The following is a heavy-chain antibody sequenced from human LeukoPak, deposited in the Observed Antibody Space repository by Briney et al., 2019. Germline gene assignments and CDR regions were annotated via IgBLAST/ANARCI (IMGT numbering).Heavy chain of an antibody. CDR2: ISGDGSVT. Sequence: GGSLRLSCTGSGFTLRNYWLHWVRQVSGKRLVWVSRISGDGSVTNYADSVQGRFTISRDNAENILYLQINNLRSEDTAVYYCARYSSSSGGASYYLDYWGHGTLVTVSS. V-gene: IGHV3-74*01. J-gene: IGHJ4*01. CDR3: ARYSSSSGGASYYLDY. D-gene: IGHD6-6*01. CDR1: GFTLRNYW.